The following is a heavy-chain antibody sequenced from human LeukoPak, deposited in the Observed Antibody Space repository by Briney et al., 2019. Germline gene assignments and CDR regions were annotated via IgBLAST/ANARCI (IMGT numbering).Heavy chain of an antibody. CDR3: ARYKPGYCSGGSCSEDY. CDR1: GYXFTSYW. J-gene: IGHJ4*02. D-gene: IGHD2-15*01. V-gene: IGHV5-51*01. Sequence: GESLKISCNGSGYXFTSYWICWVRQVPGKGLEWMGIIYPGDSDTKYSPSFQGQVTISTDKSISTAYLQWSSLKASDTAMYYCARYKPGYCSGGSCSEDYWGQGTLVTVSS. CDR2: IYPGDSDT.